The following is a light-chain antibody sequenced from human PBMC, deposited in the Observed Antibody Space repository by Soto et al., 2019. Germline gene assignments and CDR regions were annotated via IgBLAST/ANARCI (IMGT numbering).Light chain of an antibody. J-gene: IGLJ2*01. V-gene: IGLV3-21*02. CDR3: QVWAGSSDEV. CDR1: NIGSRS. Sequence: SCELTEPGSGSEAAGQTASITCGGNNIGSRSVQGYQQKPGQAPVLVVYGDSDRPSGIPERFSGSKSGSTATLTITWVEAGDEADYDCQVWAGSSDEVFGGGTQLTVL. CDR2: GDS.